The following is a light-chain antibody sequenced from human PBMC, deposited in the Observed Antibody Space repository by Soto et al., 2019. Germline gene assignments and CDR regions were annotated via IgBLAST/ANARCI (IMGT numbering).Light chain of an antibody. Sequence: EIVLTQSPGTLSLSPGERATLSCRASQSVSSSYLAWYQQKPGQAPRLLIYGASSRATGIPDRFSGSGSGTDFTLTISSLEPEDFAVYYCHQYGSSPSTFGQGTRLESK. J-gene: IGKJ2*01. CDR2: GAS. CDR3: HQYGSSPST. V-gene: IGKV3-20*01. CDR1: QSVSSSY.